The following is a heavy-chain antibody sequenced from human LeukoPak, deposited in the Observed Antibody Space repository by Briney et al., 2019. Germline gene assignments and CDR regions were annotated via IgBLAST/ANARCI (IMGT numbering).Heavy chain of an antibody. CDR1: GFTFSSYE. D-gene: IGHD6-19*01. CDR2: IGSSGSTI. Sequence: QPGGSLRLSCAASGFTFSSYEMNWVRQAPGKGLEWVSYIGSSGSTIYYADSVKGRFTISRDNAKNSLYLQMNSLRAEDTAVYYCARVREWLVTLDYWGQGTLVTVSS. CDR3: ARVREWLVTLDY. V-gene: IGHV3-48*03. J-gene: IGHJ4*02.